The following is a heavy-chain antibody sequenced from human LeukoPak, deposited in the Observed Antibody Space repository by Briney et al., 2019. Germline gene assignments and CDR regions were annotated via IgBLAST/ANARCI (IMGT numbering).Heavy chain of an antibody. Sequence: GGSLRLSCAASGFTFSSYRMYWVRQAPGKGLVWVSRTNRDGSSTSYADSVKGRFTISRDNAKNTLYLQMNSLRAEDTAVYYCARYDYYDSSGYKIAEYFQHWGQGTLVTVSS. CDR2: TNRDGSST. CDR3: ARYDYYDSSGYKIAEYFQH. D-gene: IGHD3-22*01. CDR1: GFTFSSYR. V-gene: IGHV3-74*01. J-gene: IGHJ1*01.